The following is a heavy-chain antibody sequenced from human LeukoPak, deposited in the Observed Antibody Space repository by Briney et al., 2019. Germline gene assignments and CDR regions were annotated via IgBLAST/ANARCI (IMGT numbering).Heavy chain of an antibody. CDR3: AKDSLVGAGTDFQH. V-gene: IGHV3-30*18. CDR2: ISYDGSNK. Sequence: GRSLRLSCAASGFTFSSYGMHWVRQAPGKGLEWVAVISYDGSNKYYADSVKGRFTISRDNSKSTLYLQMNSLRAEDTAIYYCAKDSLVGAGTDFQHWGQGTLVTVSS. J-gene: IGHJ1*01. D-gene: IGHD6-13*01. CDR1: GFTFSSYG.